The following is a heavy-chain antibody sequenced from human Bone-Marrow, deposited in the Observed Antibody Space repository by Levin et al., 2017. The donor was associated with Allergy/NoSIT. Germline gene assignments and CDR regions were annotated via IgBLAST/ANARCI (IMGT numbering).Heavy chain of an antibody. V-gene: IGHV4-39*01. CDR2: IYYSGST. Sequence: SETLSLTCTVSGGSISSSSYYWGWIRQPPGKGLEWIGSIYYSGSTYYNPSLKSRVTISVDTSKNQFSLKLSSVTAADTAVYYCARLRGWLQPLDYWGQGTLVTVSS. CDR3: ARLRGWLQPLDY. CDR1: GGSISSSSYY. J-gene: IGHJ4*02. D-gene: IGHD5-24*01.